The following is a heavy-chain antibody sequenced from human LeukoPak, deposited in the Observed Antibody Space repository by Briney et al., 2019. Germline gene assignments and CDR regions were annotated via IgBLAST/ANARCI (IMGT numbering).Heavy chain of an antibody. CDR2: ISTDGGST. Sequence: GGSLRLSCAGSGFTFSSYAMHWVRQAPGKGLEYVSAISTDGGSTFYANSVKGRFTISRDNSKNTLYLQMGSLRAEDMGVYYCARWASAMDDWGKGTIVTVSS. V-gene: IGHV3-64*01. J-gene: IGHJ6*03. CDR1: GFTFSSYA. CDR3: ARWASAMDD.